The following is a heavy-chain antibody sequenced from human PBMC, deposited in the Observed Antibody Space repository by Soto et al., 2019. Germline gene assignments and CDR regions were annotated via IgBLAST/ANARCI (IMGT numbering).Heavy chain of an antibody. J-gene: IGHJ6*02. CDR3: AIGEYVNNFYFHGMDL. CDR2: INPSAGSI. Sequence: QVQLVQSGAEVKKPGASVKVSCKASGYTFTSYYMHWVRQAPGQGLEWMGIINPSAGSISYAQKFQGRVTMTRDTSTSTVYMELSSLRSEDTAVYYCAIGEYVNNFYFHGMDLWGQGTTVTVSS. CDR1: GYTFTSYY. D-gene: IGHD3-16*01. V-gene: IGHV1-46*01.